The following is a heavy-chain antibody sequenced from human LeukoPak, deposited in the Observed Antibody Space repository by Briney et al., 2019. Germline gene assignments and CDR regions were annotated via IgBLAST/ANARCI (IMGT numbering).Heavy chain of an antibody. CDR1: GFTFSSYG. V-gene: IGHV3-30*18. Sequence: GGSLRHSCAPPGFTFSSYGMYWVRQALGKGLEWVADLSVVGYNKYYADSEKGRYSTSRDTSKKTLYMQINTLRAEDTPVYYCAKEAGNWYFDLWGRGTVVTVSS. CDR2: LSVVGYNK. CDR3: AKEAGNWYFDL. J-gene: IGHJ2*01. D-gene: IGHD2/OR15-2a*01.